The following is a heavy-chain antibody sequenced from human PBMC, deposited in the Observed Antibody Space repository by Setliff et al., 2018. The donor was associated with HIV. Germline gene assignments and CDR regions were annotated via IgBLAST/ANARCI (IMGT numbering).Heavy chain of an antibody. CDR1: GGTFSSYA. V-gene: IGHV1-69*10. J-gene: IGHJ6*02. CDR3: ATRRGAKIFGVVITPYYYGMDV. D-gene: IGHD3-3*01. Sequence: SVKVSCKASGGTFSSYAISWVRQAPGQGLEWMGGIIPILGIANYAQKFQGRVTTTADESTSTAYMELSSLRSEDTAVYYCATRRGAKIFGVVITPYYYGMDVWGQGTTVTVSS. CDR2: IIPILGIA.